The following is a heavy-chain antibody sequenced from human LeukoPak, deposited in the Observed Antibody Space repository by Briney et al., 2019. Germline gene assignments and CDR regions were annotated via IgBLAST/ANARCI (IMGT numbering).Heavy chain of an antibody. Sequence: ASVKVSCKASGYTFTAYYMHWVRQAPGQGLEWMGWINPNSGGTNYPQKFQGRVTMTRDTSISTAYMDLSRPRSDDTAVYYCASARDSGSYPSPFDYWGQGTLVTVSS. CDR1: GYTFTAYY. CDR3: ASARDSGSYPSPFDY. CDR2: INPNSGGT. D-gene: IGHD1-26*01. J-gene: IGHJ4*02. V-gene: IGHV1-2*02.